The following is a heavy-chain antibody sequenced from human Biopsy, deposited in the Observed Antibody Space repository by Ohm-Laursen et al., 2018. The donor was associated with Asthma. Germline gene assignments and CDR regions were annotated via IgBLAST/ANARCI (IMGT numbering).Heavy chain of an antibody. J-gene: IGHJ4*02. CDR1: GGTFNTYV. D-gene: IGHD2-2*01. CDR2: INSVFGTI. CDR3: ARKAGSCISRTCYSLDF. V-gene: IGHV1-69*01. Sequence: SSVKVSCKSLGGTFNTYVIGWVRQAPGQGLEWMGGINSVFGTITYPQKFQDRVTITADDSTSTVYMELSSLRSEDTAVYYCARKAGSCISRTCYSLDFWGQGALVTVSS.